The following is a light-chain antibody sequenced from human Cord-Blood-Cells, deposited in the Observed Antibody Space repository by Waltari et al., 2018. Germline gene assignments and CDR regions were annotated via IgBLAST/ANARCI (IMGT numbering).Light chain of an antibody. V-gene: IGLV3-19*01. Sequence: QTVRITCQGDSLRSYYASWYQQKPGQAPVLVIYGKNNRPSGIPDRFSGSSSGNTASLTITGAQAEDEADYYCNSRDSSGNHLEFGGGTKLTVL. J-gene: IGLJ2*01. CDR2: GKN. CDR3: NSRDSSGNHLE. CDR1: SLRSYY.